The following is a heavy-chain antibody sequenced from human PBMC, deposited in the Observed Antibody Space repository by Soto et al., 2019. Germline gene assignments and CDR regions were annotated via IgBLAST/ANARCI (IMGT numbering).Heavy chain of an antibody. CDR3: AREVVVVVAATHYYYGMDV. CDR1: GGSISSGGYS. V-gene: IGHV4-30-2*01. Sequence: QLQLQESGSGLVKPSQTLSLTCAVSGGSISSGGYSWSWIRQPPGKGLAWIGYIYHSGSTYYNPSLKSRVTISVDRSKNQFSLKLSSVTAADTAVYYCAREVVVVVAATHYYYGMDVWGQGTTVTVSS. CDR2: IYHSGST. D-gene: IGHD2-15*01. J-gene: IGHJ6*02.